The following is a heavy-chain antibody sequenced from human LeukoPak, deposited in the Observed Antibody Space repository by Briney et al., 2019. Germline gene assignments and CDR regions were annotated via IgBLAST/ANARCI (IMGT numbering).Heavy chain of an antibody. D-gene: IGHD4-11*01. V-gene: IGHV4-39*01. CDR3: ARTTVGSYDAFEI. CDR2: IYYSGTT. J-gene: IGHJ3*02. Sequence: PSETLSLTCGVSGDSITYDNYYWGWIRQPPGKGLEWIGNIYYSGTTYYSPSLKSRVTISVDTSKHQLSLKLTSVTAADTAVYYCARTTVGSYDAFEIWGQGTLATVSS. CDR1: GDSITYDNYY.